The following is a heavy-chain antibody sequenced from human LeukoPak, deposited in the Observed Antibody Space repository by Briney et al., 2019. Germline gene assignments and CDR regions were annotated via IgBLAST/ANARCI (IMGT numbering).Heavy chain of an antibody. Sequence: GESLRLSCAASGFTLRRDWVSWGRHAPGKGVEWVANIKQEGSEKYYVDSVKGRFTISRDNAKNSLYLQMNSLRAVDTAVYYCARDYYYGDYLALYYYYDMDVWGQGTTVTVSS. D-gene: IGHD4-17*01. CDR2: IKQEGSEK. J-gene: IGHJ6*02. CDR1: GFTLRRDW. V-gene: IGHV3-7*01. CDR3: ARDYYYGDYLALYYYYDMDV.